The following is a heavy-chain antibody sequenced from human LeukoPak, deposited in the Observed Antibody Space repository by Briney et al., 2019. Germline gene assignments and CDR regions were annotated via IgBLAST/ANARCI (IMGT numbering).Heavy chain of an antibody. CDR1: GGSISSYY. V-gene: IGHV4-59*01. D-gene: IGHD2-15*01. CDR3: ARDTLDPAYCSGGSCYPL. CDR2: IYYSGST. J-gene: IGHJ4*02. Sequence: SETLSLTCTVSGGSISSYYWSWIRQPPGKGLEWIGYIYYSGSTNYNPSLKSRVTISVDTSKNPFSLKLSSVTAADTAVYYCARDTLDPAYCSGGSCYPLWGQGTLVTVSS.